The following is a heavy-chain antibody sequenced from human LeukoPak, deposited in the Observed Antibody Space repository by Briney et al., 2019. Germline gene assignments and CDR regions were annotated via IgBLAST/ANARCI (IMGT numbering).Heavy chain of an antibody. Sequence: GGSLRLSCAASGFTFSSYWMHWVRQAPGKGLVWVSRINTDGSSTSYADSVKGRFTISRDNAKNTLYLQMNSLRAEDTAVYYCAREVDTAMGFDYWGQGTLVTVSS. CDR2: INTDGSST. CDR1: GFTFSSYW. V-gene: IGHV3-74*01. D-gene: IGHD5-18*01. J-gene: IGHJ4*02. CDR3: AREVDTAMGFDY.